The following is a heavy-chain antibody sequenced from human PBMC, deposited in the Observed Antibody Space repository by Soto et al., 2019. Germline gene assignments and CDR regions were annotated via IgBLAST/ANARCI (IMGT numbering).Heavy chain of an antibody. V-gene: IGHV1-18*01. D-gene: IGHD1-26*01. CDR1: GYTFTSYG. CDR3: ARDHPIVGATYFDY. CDR2: ISAYNGNT. Sequence: GAAVKVSCKASGYTFTSYGISWVRQAPGQGLEWMGWISAYNGNTNYAQQLQGRVTMTTGTSTSTAYMELRSLRSDDTAVYYCARDHPIVGATYFDYWGQGTLVTVSS. J-gene: IGHJ4*02.